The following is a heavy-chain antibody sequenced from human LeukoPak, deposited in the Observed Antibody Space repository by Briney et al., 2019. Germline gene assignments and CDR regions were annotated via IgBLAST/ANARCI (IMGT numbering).Heavy chain of an antibody. V-gene: IGHV3-30*18. CDR3: AKDSRNYYFDY. J-gene: IGHJ4*02. CDR1: GFTFSRYG. Sequence: PGRSLRLSCAASGFTFSRYGMHWVRQAPGKGLEWVAVISDDGNKKYYADSVKGRFTISRDNSKNTVYLQMNSLRAEDTAVYYCAKDSRNYYFDYWGQGTLVIVSS. CDR2: ISDDGNKK.